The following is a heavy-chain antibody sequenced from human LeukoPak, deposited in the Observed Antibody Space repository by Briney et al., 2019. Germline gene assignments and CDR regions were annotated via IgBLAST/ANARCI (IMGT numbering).Heavy chain of an antibody. J-gene: IGHJ5*02. CDR1: GGSFSGYY. CDR2: INHSGST. Sequence: PSETLSLTCAVYGGSFSGYYWSWIRQPPGKGLEWIGEINHSGSTNYNPSLKSRVTISVDTSKNQFSLKLSSVTAADTAVYYCARVYDSSGCGWFDPWGQGTLVTVSS. CDR3: ARVYDSSGCGWFDP. V-gene: IGHV4-34*01. D-gene: IGHD6-19*01.